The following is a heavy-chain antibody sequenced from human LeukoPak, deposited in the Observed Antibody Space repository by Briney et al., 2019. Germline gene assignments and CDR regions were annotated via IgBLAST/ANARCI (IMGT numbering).Heavy chain of an antibody. CDR1: GASISSDDYF. Sequence: PSQTLSLTCTVSGASISSDDYFWGWIRQAQGKGLEWIGHIYYRGTTYYNPSLKSRLTISVDTSKNQFSLKLSSVTAADTAVYFCARRSRFYYYFDYWGQGALVTVSS. CDR3: ARRSRFYYYFDY. D-gene: IGHD3-9*01. CDR2: IYYRGTT. J-gene: IGHJ4*02. V-gene: IGHV4-30-4*01.